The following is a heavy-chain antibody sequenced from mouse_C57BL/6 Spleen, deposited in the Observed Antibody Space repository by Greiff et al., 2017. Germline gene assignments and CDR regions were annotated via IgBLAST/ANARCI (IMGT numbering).Heavy chain of an antibody. J-gene: IGHJ1*03. V-gene: IGHV5-17*01. CDR3: ARPSLLGYFDV. CDR2: ISSGSSTI. D-gene: IGHD1-1*01. CDR1: GFTFSDYG. Sequence: DVKLVESGGGLVKPGGSLKLSCAASGFTFSDYGMHWVRQAPEKGLEWVAYISSGSSTIYYADTVKGRFTISRDNAKNTLFLQMTSLRSEDTAMYYCARPSLLGYFDVWGTGTTVTVSS.